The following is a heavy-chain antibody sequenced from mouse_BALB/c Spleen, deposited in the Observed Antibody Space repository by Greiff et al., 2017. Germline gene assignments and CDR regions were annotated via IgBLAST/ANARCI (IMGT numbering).Heavy chain of an antibody. CDR2: INPGSGGT. D-gene: IGHD1-2*01. J-gene: IGHJ3*01. Sequence: QVQLQQSGAELVRPGTSVKVSCKASGYAFTNYLIEWVKQRPGQGLEWIGVINPGSGGTNYNEKFKGKATLTADKSSSTAYMQLSSLTSDDSAVYFCARGGITTAKGLKDFAYWGQGTLVTVSA. CDR1: GYAFTNYL. CDR3: ARGGITTAKGLKDFAY. V-gene: IGHV1-54*01.